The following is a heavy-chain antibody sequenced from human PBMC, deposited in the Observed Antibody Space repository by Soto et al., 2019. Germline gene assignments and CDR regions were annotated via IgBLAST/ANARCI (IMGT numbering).Heavy chain of an antibody. J-gene: IGHJ6*02. Sequence: EVQLVESGGGLVKPGGSLRLSCAASGFTFSNAWMNWVRQAPGKGLEWVGRIKSKTDGGTTDYVAPVKGRFTISRDDSKNTLYLQMNSLKTEDTAVYYCTTGLGWVGFGMDVWGQGTTVTVSS. D-gene: IGHD3-10*01. CDR2: IKSKTDGGTT. CDR3: TTGLGWVGFGMDV. V-gene: IGHV3-15*07. CDR1: GFTFSNAW.